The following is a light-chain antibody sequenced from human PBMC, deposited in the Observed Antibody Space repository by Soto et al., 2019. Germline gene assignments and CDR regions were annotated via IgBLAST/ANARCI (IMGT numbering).Light chain of an antibody. CDR1: SSDVGSYNL. Sequence: QSALTQPASVSGSPGQSITISCTGTSSDVGSYNLVSWYQQHPGKAPKLIIYEANKRPSGVSNRFSGSKSGNTASLTISGLQAEDEADYYCCSYAVTSTWVFGGGTKL. J-gene: IGLJ3*02. CDR3: CSYAVTSTWV. CDR2: EAN. V-gene: IGLV2-23*01.